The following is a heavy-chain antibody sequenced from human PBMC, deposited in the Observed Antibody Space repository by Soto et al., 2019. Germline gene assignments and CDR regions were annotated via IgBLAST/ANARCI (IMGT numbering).Heavy chain of an antibody. D-gene: IGHD6-6*01. Sequence: SETLSLTCAVYGGSFSGYYWSWIRQPPGKGLEWIGEINHSGSTNYNPSLKSRVTISVDTSKNQFSLKLSSVTAADTAVYYCARSLRKAARTRNFDYWGQGTLVTVSS. CDR3: ARSLRKAARTRNFDY. CDR2: INHSGST. V-gene: IGHV4-34*01. CDR1: GGSFSGYY. J-gene: IGHJ4*02.